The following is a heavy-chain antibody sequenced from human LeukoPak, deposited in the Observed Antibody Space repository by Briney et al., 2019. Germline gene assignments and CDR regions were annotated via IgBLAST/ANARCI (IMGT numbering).Heavy chain of an antibody. D-gene: IGHD2-2*01. CDR1: GGTFISYA. V-gene: IGHV1-69*13. CDR3: AREGCSSTSCNFNWFDH. J-gene: IGHJ5*02. CDR2: IIPIFGTA. Sequence: ASGKVSCKASGGTFISYAISWVRQAPGQGLEWMGGIIPIFGTANYAQKFQGRVTITADESTSTAYMELSSLRSEDTAVYYCAREGCSSTSCNFNWFDHWGQGTLVTVSS.